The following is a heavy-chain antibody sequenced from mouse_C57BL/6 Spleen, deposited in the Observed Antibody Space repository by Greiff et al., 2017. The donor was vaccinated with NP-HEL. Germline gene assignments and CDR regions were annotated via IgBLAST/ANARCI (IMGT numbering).Heavy chain of an antibody. CDR2: IDPSDSET. V-gene: IGHV1-52*01. CDR3: ARSDYYGSSYGGYFDV. CDR1: GYTFTSYW. J-gene: IGHJ1*03. D-gene: IGHD1-1*01. Sequence: QVQLQQPGAELVRPGSSVKLSCKASGYTFTSYWMHWVKQRPIQGLEWIGNIDPSDSETHYNQKFKDKATLTVDKSSSTAYMQLSSLTSEDSAVYYCARSDYYGSSYGGYFDVWGTGTTVTVSS.